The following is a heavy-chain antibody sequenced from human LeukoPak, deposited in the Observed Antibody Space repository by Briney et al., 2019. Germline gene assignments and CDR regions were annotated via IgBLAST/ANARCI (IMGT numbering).Heavy chain of an antibody. CDR1: GGTFSSYA. Sequence: SVKVSCKASGGTFSSYAISWVRQAPGQGLEWMGGIIPIFCTANYAQKFQGRVTITADESTSTAYMELSSLRSEDTAVYYCATHLGYCSSTSCFSENWFDPWGQGTLVTVSS. V-gene: IGHV1-69*13. D-gene: IGHD2-2*01. CDR2: IIPIFCTA. CDR3: ATHLGYCSSTSCFSENWFDP. J-gene: IGHJ5*02.